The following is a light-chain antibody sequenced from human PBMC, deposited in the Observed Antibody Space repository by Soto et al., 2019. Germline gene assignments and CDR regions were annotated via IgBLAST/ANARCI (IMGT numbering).Light chain of an antibody. V-gene: IGLV1-51*01. Sequence: QSVLTQSPSVSAAPGQKVTISCSGSSSNIGNNYVSWYQQLPGTAPKLLIYDNNKRPSGIPDRFSGSKSGTSGTLDITGLQTGDEADYFCATWDSDVSYVVFGGGTKLTVL. J-gene: IGLJ2*01. CDR3: ATWDSDVSYVV. CDR2: DNN. CDR1: SSNIGNNY.